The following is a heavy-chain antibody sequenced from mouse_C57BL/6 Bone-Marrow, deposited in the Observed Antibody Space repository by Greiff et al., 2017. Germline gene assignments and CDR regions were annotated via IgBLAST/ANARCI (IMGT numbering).Heavy chain of an antibody. CDR1: GYSITSGYD. J-gene: IGHJ2*01. D-gene: IGHD2-3*01. Sequence: EVKLMESGPGMVKPSQSLSLTCTVTGYSITSGYDWHWIRHFPGNKLEWLGYIRYSGSTNYNPSLKSRISITHDTSNNHFFLKLNSVTTEDTATYTCARGIDGYSYYFDYWGQGTTLTVSS. CDR3: ARGIDGYSYYFDY. V-gene: IGHV3-1*01. CDR2: IRYSGST.